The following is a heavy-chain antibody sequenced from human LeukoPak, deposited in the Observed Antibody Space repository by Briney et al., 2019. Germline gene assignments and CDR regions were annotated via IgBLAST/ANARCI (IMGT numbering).Heavy chain of an antibody. D-gene: IGHD3-10*01. J-gene: IGHJ4*02. V-gene: IGHV3-23*01. CDR1: GFTFSSYA. Sequence: PGGSLRLSCAASGFTFSSYAMSWVRQAPGKGLEWVSAISGSGGSTYYADSVKGRFTISRDNSKNTLYLQMNSLRAEDTAVYYCEKTDGDPTDYFDYWGQGTLVTVSS. CDR3: EKTDGDPTDYFDY. CDR2: ISGSGGST.